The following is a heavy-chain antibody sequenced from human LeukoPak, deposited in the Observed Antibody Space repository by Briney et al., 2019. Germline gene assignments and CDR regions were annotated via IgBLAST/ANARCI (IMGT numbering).Heavy chain of an antibody. D-gene: IGHD3-22*01. CDR3: AKEVYYFDTSGLYSFAFDI. CDR2: ISASGGST. J-gene: IGHJ3*02. CDR1: GLTFSRYA. Sequence: PGGSLRPSCAASGLTFSRYAMSWVRQAPGKGLEWVSAISASGGSTYYADSVKGRFTISRDNSKNTLYLQMNSLRVEDTAVYYCAKEVYYFDTSGLYSFAFDIWGQGTMVTVPS. V-gene: IGHV3-23*01.